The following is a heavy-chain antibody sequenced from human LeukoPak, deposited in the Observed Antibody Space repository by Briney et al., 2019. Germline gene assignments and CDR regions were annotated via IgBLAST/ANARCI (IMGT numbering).Heavy chain of an antibody. CDR1: GYTLTELS. CDR2: SDPEECET. CDR3: ATVLPLYPLRYFDWLPDYYFDY. V-gene: IGHV1-24*01. J-gene: IGHJ4*02. Sequence: ASVKVSCKVSGYTLTELSMHWVRQAPGKGLEWRGGSDPEECETIYTQKFQGRVTMTEDTSTDPAYKELSHLRSEDTAVYYCATVLPLYPLRYFDWLPDYYFDYWGQGTLVTVSS. D-gene: IGHD3-9*01.